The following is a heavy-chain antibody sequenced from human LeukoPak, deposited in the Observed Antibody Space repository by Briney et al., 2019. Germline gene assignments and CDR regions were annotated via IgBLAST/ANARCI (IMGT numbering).Heavy chain of an antibody. V-gene: IGHV3-7*01. CDR1: GFTFSSYW. J-gene: IGHJ5*02. CDR2: INPDGSAK. Sequence: GGSLRLSCAASGFTFSSYWTSWVRQAPGKGLEWVANINPDGSAKSYVDSVKGRFTISRDNAKNSLYLQMSGLRAEDTAVYYCARNEAWGQGTLVTVS. CDR3: ARNEA.